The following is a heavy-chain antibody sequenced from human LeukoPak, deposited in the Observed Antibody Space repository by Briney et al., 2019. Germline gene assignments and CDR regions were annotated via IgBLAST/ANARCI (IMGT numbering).Heavy chain of an antibody. D-gene: IGHD2-21*02. V-gene: IGHV1-18*04. CDR2: IRAYNGNT. CDR1: GYTFTSYD. J-gene: IGHJ4*02. Sequence: GASVKVSCKASGYTFTSYDFGWVRQAPGQGLEWMGWIRAYNGNTNYAQKFQGRVTMTTDTSTRTAYMELRSLRSDDTAMYYCARGGDYYFDYWGQGTLVTVSS. CDR3: ARGGDYYFDY.